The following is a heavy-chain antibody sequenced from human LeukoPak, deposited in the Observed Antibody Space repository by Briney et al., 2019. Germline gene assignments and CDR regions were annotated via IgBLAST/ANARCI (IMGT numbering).Heavy chain of an antibody. D-gene: IGHD4/OR15-4a*01. CDR1: GFTSSNAW. Sequence: GGSLRLSCAVSGFTSSNAWMSWVRQAPGKGLERVGRIKSKTDGGTRDYAAPVKGRFTISRDDSKNTLYLQMNSLKTEDTAVYYCTTFDYAAFLIWGQGTMVTVSS. CDR2: IKSKTDGGTR. V-gene: IGHV3-15*01. J-gene: IGHJ3*02. CDR3: TTFDYAAFLI.